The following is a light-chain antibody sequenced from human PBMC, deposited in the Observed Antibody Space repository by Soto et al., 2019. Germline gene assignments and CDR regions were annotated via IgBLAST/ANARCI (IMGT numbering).Light chain of an antibody. CDR1: QSVGSSY. V-gene: IGKV3-20*01. CDR3: QQYDSSPKWT. J-gene: IGKJ1*01. Sequence: EIVLTQSPGTLSLSLGERATLSCRASQSVGSSYLAWYQQKPGQAPRLLIYGASSRATGIPDRFSGSGSGTDFTLTISRLEHEDVAVYYCQQYDSSPKWTFGQGTKVEI. CDR2: GAS.